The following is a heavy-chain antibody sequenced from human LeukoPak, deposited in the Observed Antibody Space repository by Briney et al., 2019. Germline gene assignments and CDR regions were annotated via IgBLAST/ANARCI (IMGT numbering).Heavy chain of an antibody. V-gene: IGHV1-69*13. CDR2: IIPIFGTA. CDR1: GGTFSSYA. J-gene: IGHJ6*02. CDR3: ASSEYQLLRRDYYYYYGMDV. Sequence: SVKVSCKASGGTFSSYAISWVRQAPGQGLEWMGGIIPIFGTANYAQKFQGRVTITADESTSTAYMELSSLRSEDTAVYYCASSEYQLLRRDYYYYYGMDVRGQGTTVTVSS. D-gene: IGHD2-2*01.